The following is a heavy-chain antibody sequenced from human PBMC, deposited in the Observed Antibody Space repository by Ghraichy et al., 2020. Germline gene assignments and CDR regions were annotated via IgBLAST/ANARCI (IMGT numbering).Heavy chain of an antibody. V-gene: IGHV4-34*01. CDR3: ARGGRRGTVTTGQP. CDR2: INHSGST. J-gene: IGHJ5*02. Sequence: SETLSLTCAVYGGSFSGYYWSWIRQPPGKGLEWIGEINHSGSTNYNPSLKSRVTISVDTSKNQFSLKLSSVTAADTAVYYCARGGRRGTVTTGQPWGQGTLVTVSS. D-gene: IGHD4-17*01. CDR1: GGSFSGYY.